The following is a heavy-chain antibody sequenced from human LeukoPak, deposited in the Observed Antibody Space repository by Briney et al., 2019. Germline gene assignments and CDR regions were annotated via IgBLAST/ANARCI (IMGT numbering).Heavy chain of an antibody. V-gene: IGHV3-21*01. Sequence: GGSLRLSCTASGFTFTTYSMNWVRQAPGKGLEWVSSISSSSGYIYYAGSVKGRFTISRDNAKNSLYLQMNSLRAEDTAVYYCARVSYGSGSYSICDYWGQGTLVTVSS. D-gene: IGHD3-10*01. CDR1: GFTFTTYS. CDR3: ARVSYGSGSYSICDY. J-gene: IGHJ4*02. CDR2: ISSSSGYI.